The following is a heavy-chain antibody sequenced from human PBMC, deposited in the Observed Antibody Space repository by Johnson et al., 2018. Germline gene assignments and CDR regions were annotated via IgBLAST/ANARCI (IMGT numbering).Heavy chain of an antibody. Sequence: VQLQESGGGLVQPGGSLRVSCAASGFTFSNYWMHWVRQAPGEGLVWVSRINSDGSNTKYVDSVKGRFTISRDNAKNTLYLQMNSLRVEDMGVYYCARRYSNGLNGFDIWGQGTTVTVSS. CDR3: ARRYSNGLNGFDI. J-gene: IGHJ3*02. CDR2: INSDGSNT. CDR1: GFTFSNYW. D-gene: IGHD4-11*01. V-gene: IGHV3-74*03.